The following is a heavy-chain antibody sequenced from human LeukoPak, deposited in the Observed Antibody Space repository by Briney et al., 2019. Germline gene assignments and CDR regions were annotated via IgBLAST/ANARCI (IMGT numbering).Heavy chain of an antibody. CDR1: GFTFSSYN. V-gene: IGHV3-21*04. D-gene: IGHD3-10*01. J-gene: IGHJ4*02. CDR2: ITSGSSYI. CDR3: ATGDAWLRFRE. Sequence: GGSLRLSCAASGFTFSSYNMNWVRQAPGKGLEWVSSITSGSSYIYYADSVKGRFTISRDNSKNTLYLEVISLTAEDTAVYYCATGDAWLRFREWSQGTLVNVSS.